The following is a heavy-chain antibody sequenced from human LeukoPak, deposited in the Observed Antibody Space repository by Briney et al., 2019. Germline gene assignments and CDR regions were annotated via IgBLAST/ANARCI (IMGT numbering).Heavy chain of an antibody. Sequence: GGSLRLSCAASGFTFSSYAMSWVRQAPGKGLEWVSGIGDSDDNTYYADSVKGRFTISRDNSKNTLYLQMNSLRAEDTAVYFCAKHRGDYYEPFDHWGQGNLVTASS. D-gene: IGHD3-22*01. V-gene: IGHV3-23*01. J-gene: IGHJ4*02. CDR1: GFTFSSYA. CDR2: IGDSDDNT. CDR3: AKHRGDYYEPFDH.